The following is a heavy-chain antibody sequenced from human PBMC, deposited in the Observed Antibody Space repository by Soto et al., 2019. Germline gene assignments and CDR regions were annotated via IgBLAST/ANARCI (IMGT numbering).Heavy chain of an antibody. V-gene: IGHV4-59*01. CDR2: IYYSGST. Sequence: SETLSLTCTVSGGSISSYYWSWIRQPPGKGLEWIGYIYYSGSTNYNPSLKSRVTTSVDTSKNQFSLKLSSVTAADTAVYYCARFRNENFDYWGQGTLVTVSS. J-gene: IGHJ4*02. CDR1: GGSISSYY. CDR3: ARFRNENFDY. D-gene: IGHD1-1*01.